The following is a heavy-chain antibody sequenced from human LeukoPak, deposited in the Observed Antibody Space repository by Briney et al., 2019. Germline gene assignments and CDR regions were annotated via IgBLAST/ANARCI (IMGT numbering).Heavy chain of an antibody. D-gene: IGHD7-27*01. CDR2: IYIGGTT. J-gene: IGHJ4*02. V-gene: IGHV3-66*01. Sequence: GGSLRLSCAASGFTVSSNHMSWVRQAPGKGLEWVSIIYIGGTTYYADSVKGRFTISRDNSMDTVYLEMNSLRAEDTAVYYCARDGEDHYYDYWGQGTLVTVS. CDR3: ARDGEDHYYDY. CDR1: GFTVSSNH.